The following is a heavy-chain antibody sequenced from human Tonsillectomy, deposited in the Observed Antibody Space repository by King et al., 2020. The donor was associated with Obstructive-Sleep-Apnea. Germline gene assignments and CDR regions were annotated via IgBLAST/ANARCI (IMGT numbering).Heavy chain of an antibody. J-gene: IGHJ5*02. Sequence: VQLQESGPGLVKPSETLSLTCTVSGGSINSYYWNWIRQPPGKGLEWIGYIYYAGSTNYNPSLQSRLTISVDTSRNQFSLALSSVTAADTAVYYCARQSSISGTKSGWFDPWGRGSLVTVAS. CDR3: ARQSSISGTKSGWFDP. D-gene: IGHD1-7*01. CDR2: IYYAGST. V-gene: IGHV4-59*08. CDR1: GGSINSYY.